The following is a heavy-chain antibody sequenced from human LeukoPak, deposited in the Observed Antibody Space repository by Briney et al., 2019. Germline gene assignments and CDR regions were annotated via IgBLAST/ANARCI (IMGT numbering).Heavy chain of an antibody. CDR1: GFPFSSYG. D-gene: IGHD2-21*02. V-gene: IGHV3-33*01. Sequence: GRSLRLSCAASGFPFSSYGMHWVRQVPGKGLQWVALIWYDGSNKFYADSVKGRFTISRDNSKNTLYLQMNSLRAEDTAVYYCARDRGAYCGGDRYFGYFDYWGQGTLVTVSS. CDR3: ARDRGAYCGGDRYFGYFDY. CDR2: IWYDGSNK. J-gene: IGHJ4*02.